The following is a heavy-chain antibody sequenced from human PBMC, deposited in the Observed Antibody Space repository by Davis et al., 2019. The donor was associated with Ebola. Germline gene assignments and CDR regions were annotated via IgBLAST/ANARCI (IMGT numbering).Heavy chain of an antibody. Sequence: GESLKISCKGSGYTFTDYYLHWVRQAPGQGLEWMGRVNPDSGDTNYAQNFQGRVTMTRDTSITTVYMELSRLTSDDTAVYYCMTIAAGGKGAWGQGSLVSVSS. D-gene: IGHD6-13*01. J-gene: IGHJ5*02. CDR3: MTIAAGGKGA. CDR2: VNPDSGDT. CDR1: GYTFTDYY. V-gene: IGHV1-2*06.